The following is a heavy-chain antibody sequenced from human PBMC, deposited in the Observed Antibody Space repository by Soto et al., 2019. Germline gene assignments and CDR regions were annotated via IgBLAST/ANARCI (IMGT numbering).Heavy chain of an antibody. J-gene: IGHJ4*02. CDR1: GYSFTSYW. CDR2: IYPGDSDT. D-gene: IGHD3-10*01. CDR3: ARLLKPKGVSITMVRGVISDY. Sequence: PGESLKISCKGSGYSFTSYWIGWVRQMPGKGLEWMGIIYPGDSDTRYSPSFQGQVTISADKSISTAYLQWSSLKASDTAMYYCARLLKPKGVSITMVRGVISDYWGQGTLVTVSS. V-gene: IGHV5-51*01.